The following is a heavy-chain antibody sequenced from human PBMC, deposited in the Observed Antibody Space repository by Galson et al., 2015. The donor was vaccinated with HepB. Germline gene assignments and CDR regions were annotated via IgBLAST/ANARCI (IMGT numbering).Heavy chain of an antibody. CDR3: ARDSGYSINGVWYDILDF. Sequence: SLRLSCAASGFTFSSFWMTWVRQAPGKGLEWVANIEEHGSEKNYVDSVKGRFTISRDNAKNSLYLQMNNLRAEDTAVYYCARDSGYSINGVWYDILDFWGQGTLVTVSS. CDR1: GFTFSSFW. D-gene: IGHD2-8*01. CDR2: IEEHGSEK. J-gene: IGHJ4*02. V-gene: IGHV3-7*01.